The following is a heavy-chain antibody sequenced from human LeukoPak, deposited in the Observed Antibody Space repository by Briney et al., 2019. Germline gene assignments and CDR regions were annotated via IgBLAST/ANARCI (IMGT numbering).Heavy chain of an antibody. CDR2: IKQDGSEK. J-gene: IGHJ3*02. D-gene: IGHD3-10*01. Sequence: VANIKQDGSEKYYVDSVKGRFTISRDNAKNSLYLQMNSLRAEDTAVYYCARGPGRGNAFDIWGQGTMVTVSS. CDR3: ARGPGRGNAFDI. V-gene: IGHV3-7*01.